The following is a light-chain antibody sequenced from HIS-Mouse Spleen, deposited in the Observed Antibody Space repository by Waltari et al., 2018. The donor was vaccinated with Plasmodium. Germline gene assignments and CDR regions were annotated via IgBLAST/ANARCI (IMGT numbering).Light chain of an antibody. CDR3: QQYNNWSFT. V-gene: IGKV3-15*01. CDR2: GAS. CDR1: QSVSSN. J-gene: IGKJ3*01. Sequence: EIVMTHSPATLSVSPGEKATLSCRASQSVSSNLDWYQQKPGQAPRPLIYGASTRATGIPARFSGSGSGTEFTLTISSLQSEDFAVYYCQQYNNWSFTFGPGTKVDIK.